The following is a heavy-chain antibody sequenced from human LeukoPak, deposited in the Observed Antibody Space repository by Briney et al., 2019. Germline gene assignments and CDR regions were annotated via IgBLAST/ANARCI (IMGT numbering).Heavy chain of an antibody. J-gene: IGHJ4*02. CDR2: IYTSGST. CDR3: ARLLHGSSGYYCVLDY. Sequence: SETLSLTCTVSGGSISSGSYYWSWIRQPAGKGLEWIGRIYTSGSTNYNPSLKSRVTISVDTSKNQFSLKLSSVTAADTAVYYCARLLHGSSGYYCVLDYWGQGTLVTVSS. V-gene: IGHV4-61*02. D-gene: IGHD3-22*01. CDR1: GGSISSGSYY.